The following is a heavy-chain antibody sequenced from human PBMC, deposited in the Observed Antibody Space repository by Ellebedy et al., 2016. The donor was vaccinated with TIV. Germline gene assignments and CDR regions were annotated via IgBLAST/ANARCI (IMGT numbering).Heavy chain of an antibody. CDR3: ARSPYTGYSDLGFDY. D-gene: IGHD2-2*02. J-gene: IGHJ4*02. Sequence: GESLKISCAASGFIFSTYTMNWVRQAPGKGLEWVANIKQDGSETYYVDSVKGRFTISRDNAKNSLYLQMNSLRADDTAVYYCARSPYTGYSDLGFDYWGQGSLVTVSS. CDR2: IKQDGSET. CDR1: GFIFSTYT. V-gene: IGHV3-7*01.